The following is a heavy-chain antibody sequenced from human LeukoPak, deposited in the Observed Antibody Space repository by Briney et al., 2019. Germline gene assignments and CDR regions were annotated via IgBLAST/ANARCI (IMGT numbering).Heavy chain of an antibody. CDR3: AKMGPYDILTGYYNPSFDY. V-gene: IGHV3-23*01. D-gene: IGHD3-9*01. J-gene: IGHJ4*02. CDR1: GFTFSDYY. Sequence: PGGSLRLSCAASGFTFSDYYMSWIRQAPGKGLEWVSTIDGSGRTIYYADSVKGRFTISRDNSKNTLYLQMNSLRAEDTAVYYCAKMGPYDILTGYYNPSFDYWGQGTPGTVSS. CDR2: IDGSGRTI.